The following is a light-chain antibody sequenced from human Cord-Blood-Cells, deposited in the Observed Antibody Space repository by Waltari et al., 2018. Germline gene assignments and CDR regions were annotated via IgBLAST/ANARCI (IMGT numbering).Light chain of an antibody. CDR2: QES. J-gene: IGLJ2*01. CDR3: QAWDSSTAV. Sequence: SYELSQPPSASVSPGQTASITCSGYKLGDKYACWYQQKPGQSPVLVIYQESKRPSGIPERFSGSNSGNTATLTISGTQAMDEADYYCQAWDSSTAVFGGGTKLTVL. V-gene: IGLV3-1*01. CDR1: KLGDKY.